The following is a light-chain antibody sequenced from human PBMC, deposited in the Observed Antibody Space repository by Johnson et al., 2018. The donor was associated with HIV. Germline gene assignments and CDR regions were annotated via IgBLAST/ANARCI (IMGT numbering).Light chain of an antibody. CDR3: GTWDRSLSAGV. CDR1: SSNIGNNY. J-gene: IGLJ1*01. CDR2: DNN. Sequence: QSVLTQPPSVSAAPGQTVTISCSGSSSNIGNNYVSWYQQLPGTAPKLLIYDNNKRPSGIPDRFSGSKSGTSATLGITGLQTGDEAEYYCGTWDRSLSAGVFGTGTKVTVL. V-gene: IGLV1-51*01.